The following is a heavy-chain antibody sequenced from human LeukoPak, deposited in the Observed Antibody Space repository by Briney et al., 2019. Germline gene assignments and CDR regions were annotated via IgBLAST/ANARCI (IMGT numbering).Heavy chain of an antibody. V-gene: IGHV3-33*01. CDR3: ARGQYYDFWSGYFYYYYGMDV. Sequence: PGGSLRLSCAASGFTFSSYGMHWVRQAPGKGLEWVAVIWYDGGNKYYADSVKGRFTISRDNSKNTLYLQMNSLRAEDTAVYYCARGQYYDFWSGYFYYYYGMDVWGQGTTVTVSS. J-gene: IGHJ6*02. D-gene: IGHD3-3*01. CDR2: IWYDGGNK. CDR1: GFTFSSYG.